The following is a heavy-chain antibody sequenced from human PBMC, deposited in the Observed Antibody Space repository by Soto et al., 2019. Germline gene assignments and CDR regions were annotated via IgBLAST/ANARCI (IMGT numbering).Heavy chain of an antibody. CDR1: DGSFSGYN. J-gene: IGHJ3*01. CDR2: INHSGST. CDR3: ARGRRPRDTIFRP. V-gene: IGHV4-34*01. D-gene: IGHD3-3*01. Sequence: PSETLSLTCALHDGSFSGYNCSWIRQPPGKGLEWIGEINHSGSTNYNPSLKSRVTISVDTSKNQFSLKLSSVTAADTAVYYCARGRRPRDTIFRPWGQGTMVTVSS.